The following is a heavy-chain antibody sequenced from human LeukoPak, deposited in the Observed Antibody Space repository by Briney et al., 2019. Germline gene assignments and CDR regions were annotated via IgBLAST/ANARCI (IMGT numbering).Heavy chain of an antibody. CDR2: ISGSGGST. J-gene: IGHJ4*02. D-gene: IGHD4-17*01. CDR3: AKVQGRPTKTVTTTHNFDY. CDR1: GFTFSSYA. V-gene: IGHV3-23*01. Sequence: GGSLRLSCAASGFTFSSYAMSWVRQAPGKGLEWVSAISGSGGSTYYADSVKGRFTISRDNSKNTLYLQMNSLRAEDTAVYYCAKVQGRPTKTVTTTHNFDYWGQGTLVTVSS.